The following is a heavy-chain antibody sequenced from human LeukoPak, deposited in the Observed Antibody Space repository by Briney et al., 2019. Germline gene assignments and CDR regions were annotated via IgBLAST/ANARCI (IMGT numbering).Heavy chain of an antibody. CDR1: GFAFGTSA. V-gene: IGHV3-23*01. D-gene: IGHD3-10*01. CDR3: ARDPYNTILYRLAH. CDR2: ISANGQAT. Sequence: GGSLRLSCAGSGFAFGTSAMSSVRQAPGKGLEWVASISANGQATHYADSVEGRFTISSDNSKSTLYLQLNSLRAEDTATYCCARDPYNTILYRLAHWGQGTLVTVSS. J-gene: IGHJ1*01.